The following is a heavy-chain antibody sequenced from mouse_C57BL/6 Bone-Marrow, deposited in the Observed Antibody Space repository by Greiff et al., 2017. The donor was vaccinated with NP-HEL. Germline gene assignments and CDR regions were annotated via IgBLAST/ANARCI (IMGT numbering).Heavy chain of an antibody. CDR1: GFTFSSYG. J-gene: IGHJ3*01. CDR2: ISSGGSYT. CDR3: ARLYYYGSSPFAY. V-gene: IGHV5-6*01. Sequence: EVQLVESGGDLVKPGGSLKLSCAASGFTFSSYGMSWVRQTPDKRLEWVATISSGGSYTYYPDSVKGRLTISRDNAKNTLYLQMSSLKSEDTAMYYCARLYYYGSSPFAYWGQGTLVTVSA. D-gene: IGHD1-1*01.